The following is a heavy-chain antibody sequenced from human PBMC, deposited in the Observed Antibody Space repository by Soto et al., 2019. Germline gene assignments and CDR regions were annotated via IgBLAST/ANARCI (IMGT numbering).Heavy chain of an antibody. CDR2: ISWNSGSI. V-gene: IGHV3-9*01. CDR3: AKAGTQSGYDYGDSAFDI. J-gene: IGHJ3*02. D-gene: IGHD5-12*01. CDR1: GFTFDDYA. Sequence: EVQLVESGGGLVQPGRSLRLSCAASGFTFDDYAMHWVRQAPGKGLEWVSGISWNSGSIGYADSVKGRFTISRDNAKNSLYLQMNSLRAEYTALYYCAKAGTQSGYDYGDSAFDIWGQGTMVTVSS.